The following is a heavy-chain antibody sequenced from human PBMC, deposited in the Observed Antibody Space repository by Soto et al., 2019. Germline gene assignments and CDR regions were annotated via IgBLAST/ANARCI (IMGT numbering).Heavy chain of an antibody. CDR3: ARHGFGPLHGLVDV. V-gene: IGHV4-59*08. J-gene: IGHJ6*02. Sequence: QVQLQESGPGLVKPSETLSLTCTVSGGSITNYYCSWFRQPPGKGLEWIGYINYDGYSAYNLSPKWRVTLSMDASKTQFSLMLESVTATDTAVYYCARHGFGPLHGLVDVWGPGTTVIVSS. CDR1: GGSITNYY. CDR2: INYDGYS. D-gene: IGHD3-10*01.